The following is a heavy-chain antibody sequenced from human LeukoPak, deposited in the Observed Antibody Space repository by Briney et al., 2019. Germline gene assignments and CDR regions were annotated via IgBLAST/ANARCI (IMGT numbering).Heavy chain of an antibody. CDR1: GGSISSSSYY. Sequence: SETLSLTCTVSGGSISSSSYYWGWIRQPPGKGLEWIGSIYYSGSTYYNPSLKSRVTISVDTSKNQFSLRLSSVTAADTAVYYCARRPYTSGWYYYFDYWCQGTLVTVSS. CDR3: ARRPYTSGWYYYFDY. J-gene: IGHJ4*02. V-gene: IGHV4-39*01. D-gene: IGHD6-19*01. CDR2: IYYSGST.